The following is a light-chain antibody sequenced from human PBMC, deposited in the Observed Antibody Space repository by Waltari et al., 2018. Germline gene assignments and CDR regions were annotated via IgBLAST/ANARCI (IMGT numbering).Light chain of an antibody. CDR2: DAS. Sequence: EIVLTQSPATLSLSPGERATLSCRASQSVSRYLAWYQQKPGQAPRLLIYDASNRATGIPARFSGSGSGTDFTLTSSSLEPEDFAVYYCQPRSNWPRTFGQGTKVEIK. CDR3: QPRSNWPRT. CDR1: QSVSRY. J-gene: IGKJ1*01. V-gene: IGKV3-11*01.